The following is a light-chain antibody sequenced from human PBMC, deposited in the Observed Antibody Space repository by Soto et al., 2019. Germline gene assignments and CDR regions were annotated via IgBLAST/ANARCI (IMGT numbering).Light chain of an antibody. J-gene: IGLJ1*01. V-gene: IGLV2-14*01. CDR1: SXDIAPCNY. Sequence: QSVLTQPASVSGSPGQSLTISCTGTSXDIAPCNYVSWYQQHPGKAPKLIIYEVSYRPSGISNRFSGSKSGNTASLTISGLQAEDEADYYCSSYTSSTNYVFGTGTKVTVL. CDR3: SSYTSSTNYV. CDR2: EVS.